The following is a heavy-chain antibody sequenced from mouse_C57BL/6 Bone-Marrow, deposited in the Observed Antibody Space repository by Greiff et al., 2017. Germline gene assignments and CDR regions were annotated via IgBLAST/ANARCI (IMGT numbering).Heavy chain of an antibody. V-gene: IGHV5-4*01. Sequence: QLVESGGGLVKPGGSLKLSCAASGFTFSSYAMSWVRQTPEKRLEWVATISDGGSYTYYPDNVKGRFTISRDNAKNNLYLQMSHLKSEDTAMYYCARDRLWLPYYYAMDYWGQGTSVTVSS. CDR1: GFTFSSYA. J-gene: IGHJ4*01. CDR3: ARDRLWLPYYYAMDY. CDR2: ISDGGSYT. D-gene: IGHD2-2*01.